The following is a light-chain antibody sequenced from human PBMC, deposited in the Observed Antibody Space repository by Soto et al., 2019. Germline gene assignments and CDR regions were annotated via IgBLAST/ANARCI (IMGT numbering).Light chain of an antibody. J-gene: IGKJ3*01. CDR2: DAV. Sequence: DIQMTQSPSTLSASVGDTVTITCRASQSFSTWLAWYQQKPGKAPKLLIYDAVTLQNGVPSRFSGGGSGSTFTLTISSLQPEDFATYYCLQDYNYPRTFGPGTKVDIK. CDR1: QSFSTW. V-gene: IGKV1-5*01. CDR3: LQDYNYPRT.